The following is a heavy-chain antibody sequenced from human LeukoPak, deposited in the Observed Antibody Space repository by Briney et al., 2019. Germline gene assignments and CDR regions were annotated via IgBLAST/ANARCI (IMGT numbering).Heavy chain of an antibody. J-gene: IGHJ5*02. Sequence: GGSLRLSCVASGVTLSNYAMSWARQAPGKGLEWVSAISGSGGSTYYADSVKGRFTISRDNSKNTLYLQMNSLRAEDTAVYYCAKDDYGDYVGWFDPWGQGTLVTVSS. CDR2: ISGSGGST. D-gene: IGHD4-17*01. V-gene: IGHV3-23*01. CDR1: GVTLSNYA. CDR3: AKDDYGDYVGWFDP.